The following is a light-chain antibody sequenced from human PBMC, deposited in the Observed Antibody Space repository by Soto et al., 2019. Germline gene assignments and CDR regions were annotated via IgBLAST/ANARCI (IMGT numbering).Light chain of an antibody. CDR3: TSYTRGSTPVV. CDR1: SSDVGGYDY. Sequence: QSVLTQPASVSGSPGQSITISCTGTSSDVGGYDYVSWYQQHPGKAPELILYEVSDRPSGVSIRFSGSKSGNTASLTISGLQAEDEADYYCTSYTRGSTPVVFGGGTKVTVL. V-gene: IGLV2-14*01. J-gene: IGLJ2*01. CDR2: EVS.